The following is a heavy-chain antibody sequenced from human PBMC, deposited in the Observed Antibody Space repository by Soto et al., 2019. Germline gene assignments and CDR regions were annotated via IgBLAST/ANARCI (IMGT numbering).Heavy chain of an antibody. J-gene: IGHJ6*02. V-gene: IGHV3-23*01. CDR3: AKEGPLPFLEWLLLPGPQDV. CDR1: GFTFSSYA. CDR2: ISGSGGST. D-gene: IGHD3-3*01. Sequence: GGSLRLSCAASGFTFSSYAMSWVRQAPGKGLEWVSAISGSGGSTYYADSVKGRFTISRDNSKNTLYLQMNSLRAEDTAVYYCAKEGPLPFLEWLLLPGPQDVWGQGTRVTVSS.